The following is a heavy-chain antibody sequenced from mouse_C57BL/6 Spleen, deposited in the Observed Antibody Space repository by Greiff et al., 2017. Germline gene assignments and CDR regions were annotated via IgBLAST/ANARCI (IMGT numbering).Heavy chain of an antibody. CDR2: IDPETGGT. CDR1: GYTFTDYE. V-gene: IGHV1-15*01. D-gene: IGHD2-2*01. J-gene: IGHJ4*01. Sequence: VQLQQSGAELVRPGASVTLSCKASGYTFTDYEMHWVKQTPVHGLEWIGAIDPETGGTAYNQKFKGKAILTADKSSSTAYMELRSLTSEDSAVYYCTRGGRYYGYDGGVYAMDYWGQGTSVTVSS. CDR3: TRGGRYYGYDGGVYAMDY.